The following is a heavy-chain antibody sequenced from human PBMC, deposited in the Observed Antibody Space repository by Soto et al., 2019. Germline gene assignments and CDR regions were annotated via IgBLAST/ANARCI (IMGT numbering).Heavy chain of an antibody. D-gene: IGHD7-27*01. V-gene: IGHV3-30*04. J-gene: IGHJ4*02. Sequence: QVKLLQSGGDVVQPGRSLRVSCEASGFAFSSYAMHWVRQAPGKGLEWVALITHDGYNKDYADSVKGRFTVSRDNSENTLYLEMSSLRPEDTAVYYCATLGWGKAFDYWGQGNLVTVSS. CDR2: ITHDGYNK. CDR1: GFAFSSYA. CDR3: ATLGWGKAFDY.